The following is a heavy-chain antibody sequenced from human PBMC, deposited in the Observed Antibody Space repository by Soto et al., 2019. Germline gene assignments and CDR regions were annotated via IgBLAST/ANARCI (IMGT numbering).Heavy chain of an antibody. V-gene: IGHV2-5*02. Sequence: QITLKESGPTLVQPTQNITLTCTFSGFSLTTSGVAVGWIRQPPGKALEWLALIYWDDDKRYSPSLKNRLTISQDNSKKQVVLTMTNMAPVDTGTYVCAHRPGSGLAFDHWGQGTLVTVSS. CDR1: GFSLTTSGVA. D-gene: IGHD3-3*01. CDR3: AHRPGSGLAFDH. CDR2: IYWDDDK. J-gene: IGHJ4*02.